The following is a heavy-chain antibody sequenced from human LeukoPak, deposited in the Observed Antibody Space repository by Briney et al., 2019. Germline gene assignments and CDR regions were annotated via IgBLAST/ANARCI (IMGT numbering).Heavy chain of an antibody. V-gene: IGHV3-7*01. CDR3: ARDQGWFDP. Sequence: GGCLRLSCAASGFTFSSYWMSWVRQAPGKGREWVADIKQDGSEKYYVDSAKGRFTISRDNAKNSVYLQMNSLRAEDTAVYYCARDQGWFDPWGQGTLVTVSS. CDR1: GFTFSSYW. J-gene: IGHJ5*02. CDR2: IKQDGSEK.